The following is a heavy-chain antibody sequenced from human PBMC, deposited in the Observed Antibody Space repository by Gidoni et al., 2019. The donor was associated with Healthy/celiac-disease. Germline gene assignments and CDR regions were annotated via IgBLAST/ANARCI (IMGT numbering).Heavy chain of an antibody. D-gene: IGHD3-22*01. V-gene: IGHV4-31*03. CDR2: IYYSGST. CDR3: ARLARYYDSSGYYSLFDY. J-gene: IGHJ4*02. CDR1: GGSISRGGYY. Sequence: QVQLQESGPGLVKPSQTLSLTCPVSGGSISRGGYYWSWIRQHPGKGLEWIGYIYYSGSTYSNPSLKSRVTISVDTSKNQFSLKLSSVTAADTAVYYCARLARYYDSSGYYSLFDYWGQGTLVTVSS.